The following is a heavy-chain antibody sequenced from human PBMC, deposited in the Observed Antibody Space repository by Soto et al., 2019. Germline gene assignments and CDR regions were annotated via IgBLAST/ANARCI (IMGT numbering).Heavy chain of an antibody. Sequence: GEALKSSDKRCGGKVSNSWRTSVRQMPGKGLEWMGRIDPSDSYTNYSPSFQGHVTISVDKSISTAYLQWSSLKASDTAIYYCARLGYGYYFDSWGQGTLVTV. V-gene: IGHV5-10-1*01. CDR2: IDPSDSYT. D-gene: IGHD1-1*01. CDR3: ARLGYGYYFDS. J-gene: IGHJ4*02. CDR1: GGKVSNSW.